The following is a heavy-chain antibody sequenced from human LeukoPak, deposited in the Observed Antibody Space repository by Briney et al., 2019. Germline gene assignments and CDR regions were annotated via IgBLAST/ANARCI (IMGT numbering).Heavy chain of an antibody. CDR1: GFPFSSYA. Sequence: PGGSLRRSSSASGFPFSSYAMHWVRQAPGKGLEYVSAISDSGGSTYYADSVKGRFTISRDNSKNTLYLQMSSLRAEDTAVYFCVRGYSFAPYGMDVWGQGTTVTVSS. CDR3: VRGYSFAPYGMDV. V-gene: IGHV3-64D*09. CDR2: ISDSGGST. J-gene: IGHJ6*02. D-gene: IGHD2-15*01.